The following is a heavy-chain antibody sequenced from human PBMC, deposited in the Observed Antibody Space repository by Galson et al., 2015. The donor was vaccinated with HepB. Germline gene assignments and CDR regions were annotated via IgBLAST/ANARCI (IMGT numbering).Heavy chain of an antibody. CDR2: TYFRSKWHN. CDR3: AYGSDV. CDR1: GDSVSSNHAV. Sequence: CAISGDSVSSNHAVWNWIRQSPSRGLEWLGRTYFRSKWHNDYGISVKSRISINADTSENQFSLHLRSVTPEDTAVYYCAYGSDVWGQGTTVIVSS. J-gene: IGHJ6*02. V-gene: IGHV6-1*01.